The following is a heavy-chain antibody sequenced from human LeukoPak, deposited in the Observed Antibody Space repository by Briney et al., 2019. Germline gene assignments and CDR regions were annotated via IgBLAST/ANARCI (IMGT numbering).Heavy chain of an antibody. V-gene: IGHV1-18*01. CDR1: GYTFSNYG. Sequence: ASVKVSCKASGYTFSNYGISWLRQAPGQGLEWMGWISAYKGKTNYAQKLQDRVTMTTDTSTSTAYIELRSLRPDDTAVYYCARADYESSRDYFDYWGQGTLVTVSS. CDR2: ISAYKGKT. CDR3: ARADYESSRDYFDY. D-gene: IGHD3-22*01. J-gene: IGHJ4*02.